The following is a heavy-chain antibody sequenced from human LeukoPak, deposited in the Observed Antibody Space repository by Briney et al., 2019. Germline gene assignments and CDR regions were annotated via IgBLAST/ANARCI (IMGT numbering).Heavy chain of an antibody. CDR1: GFTFSSYW. Sequence: GRSLRLSCAASGFTFSSYWLSWVRQAPGKGLEWVANIKQDGSDKYYVDSVKGRFTMSRDEAKNSLHLQMNSLRDEDTAVYYCTRRFDSWGQGVLVTVSS. V-gene: IGHV3-7*01. J-gene: IGHJ4*02. CDR3: TRRFDS. CDR2: IKQDGSDK.